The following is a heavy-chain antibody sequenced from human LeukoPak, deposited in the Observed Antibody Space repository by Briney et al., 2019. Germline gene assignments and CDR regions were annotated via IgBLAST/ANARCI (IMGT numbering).Heavy chain of an antibody. V-gene: IGHV3-7*01. CDR2: INPDGSEK. Sequence: PGGSLRLSCAASGFTFSYFWMSWVRQAPGKGLEWVANINPDGSEKNYVDSVKGRFTISRDNAKNTLYLQMNSLRAEDTAVYYCARDGVEFYNWFDPWGQGTLVTVSS. D-gene: IGHD2-21*01. CDR1: GFTFSYFW. J-gene: IGHJ5*02. CDR3: ARDGVEFYNWFDP.